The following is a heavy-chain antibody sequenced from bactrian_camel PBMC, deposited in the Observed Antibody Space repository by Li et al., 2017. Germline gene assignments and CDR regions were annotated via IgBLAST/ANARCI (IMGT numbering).Heavy chain of an antibody. D-gene: IGHD6*01. CDR1: GNALSRNC. J-gene: IGHJ4*01. Sequence: VQLVESGGGSVQAGGSLRLSCAYSGNALSRNCMSWFRQAPGKEREGVGAIRSDGTTRYADSVKGRFTISKDNTENTLSLQMNSLKPEDTAIYYCASTALCTIWYMRYEYAYWGQGTQVTVS. CDR3: ASTALCTIWYMRYEYAY. V-gene: IGHV3S53*01. CDR2: IRSDGTT.